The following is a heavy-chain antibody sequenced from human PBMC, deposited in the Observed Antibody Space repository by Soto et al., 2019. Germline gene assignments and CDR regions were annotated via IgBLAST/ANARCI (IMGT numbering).Heavy chain of an antibody. D-gene: IGHD6-19*01. CDR1: GGSISSNW. J-gene: IGHJ4*02. V-gene: IGHV4-4*02. CDR3: ARHIALATMGGFDY. CDR2: IHRSGTT. Sequence: QVQLQESGPGLVKPSETLSLTCSVSGGSISSNWWSWVRPPPGNGLEWIGEIHRSGTTHNNPSLRSRVSISVDKSKNQLSLNLNSVTAAATASYYCARHIALATMGGFDYWGQGTLVTVSS.